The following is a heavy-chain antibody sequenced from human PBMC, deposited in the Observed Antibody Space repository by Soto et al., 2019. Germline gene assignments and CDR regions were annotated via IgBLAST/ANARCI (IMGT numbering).Heavy chain of an antibody. CDR3: ARDRGYSCFDY. CDR2: IKEDGGEK. Sequence: LRLSCAASGFTFSSSWMNWVRQAPGKGLEWVAGIKEDGGEKYYVDFVKGRFTIPRDNVENSLYLQMNSLRGEDTAVYFCARDRGYSCFDYWGLGTLVTVSS. J-gene: IGHJ4*02. V-gene: IGHV3-7*01. CDR1: GFTFSSSW. D-gene: IGHD5-18*01.